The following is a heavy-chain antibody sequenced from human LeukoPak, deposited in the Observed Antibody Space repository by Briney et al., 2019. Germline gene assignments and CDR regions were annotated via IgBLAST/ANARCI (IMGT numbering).Heavy chain of an antibody. CDR3: ARLEAAMFYYGMDV. J-gene: IGHJ6*04. V-gene: IGHV5-10-1*01. Sequence: GESLKISCKGSGYSFTSYWTSWVRQMPGKGLEWMGRIDPSDSYTDYSPSFQGHVTISADKSISTAYLQWSSLKASDTAMYYCARLEAAMFYYGMDVWGKGTTVTVSS. CDR2: IDPSDSYT. CDR1: GYSFTSYW. D-gene: IGHD2-2*01.